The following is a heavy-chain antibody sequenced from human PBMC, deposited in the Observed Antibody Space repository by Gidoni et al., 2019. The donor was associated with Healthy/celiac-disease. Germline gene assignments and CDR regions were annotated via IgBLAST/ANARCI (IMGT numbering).Heavy chain of an antibody. CDR3: ARVIGAGTTFHYYYMDV. CDR1: AFTVRSNY. D-gene: IGHD1-7*01. J-gene: IGHJ6*03. Sequence: EVQLVESGGGLVQPGGSLRLTCAASAFTVRSNYMSWVRQAPGKGLEWVSVIYSGGSTYYADSVKGRFTISRDNSKNTLYLQMNSLRAEDTAVYYCARVIGAGTTFHYYYMDVWGKGTTVTVSS. CDR2: IYSGGST. V-gene: IGHV3-66*01.